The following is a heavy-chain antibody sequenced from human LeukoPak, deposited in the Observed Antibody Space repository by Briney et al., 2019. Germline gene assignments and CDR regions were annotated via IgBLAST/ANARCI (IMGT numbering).Heavy chain of an antibody. Sequence: GESLKISCKNSESRFTSYRIGWVRQMSGKGLEWMGIIYPADSDTRYSPSFQGQVTISADKSISTTYLQWSSLKASDTAMYYCARLFRVSEHYLDYWGQGTLVTVSS. CDR1: ESRFTSYR. D-gene: IGHD3-3*01. CDR3: ARLFRVSEHYLDY. V-gene: IGHV5-51*01. CDR2: IYPADSDT. J-gene: IGHJ4*02.